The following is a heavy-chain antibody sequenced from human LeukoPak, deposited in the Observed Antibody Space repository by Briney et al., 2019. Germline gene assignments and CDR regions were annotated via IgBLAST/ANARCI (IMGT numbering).Heavy chain of an antibody. Sequence: PGGALRLSCAASGFTFRVFGTLCVPHAPGRGLEGASFIRYEGKNKYYRDSVKGRFTISRDNSENTMYLQMNSLRSEDTAFYYCAKETGMDFWRPFDYWGQGTLVTVSS. CDR3: AKETGMDFWRPFDY. V-gene: IGHV3-30*02. CDR1: GFTFRVFG. D-gene: IGHD3-3*01. J-gene: IGHJ4*02. CDR2: IRYEGKNK.